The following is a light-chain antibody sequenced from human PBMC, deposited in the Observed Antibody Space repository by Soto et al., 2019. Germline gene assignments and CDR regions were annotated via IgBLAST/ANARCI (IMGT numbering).Light chain of an antibody. J-gene: IGLJ3*02. CDR2: EDN. CDR3: QSYDSSNWV. CDR1: SGSIASNY. V-gene: IGLV6-57*04. Sequence: NFMLTQPHSVSESPGKTVTISCTRSSGSIASNYVQWYQQRPGSAPTTVIYEDNQRPSGVPDRFSGSIDSSSNSASLTISGLKTEDEADYYCQSYDSSNWVFGGGTKVTV.